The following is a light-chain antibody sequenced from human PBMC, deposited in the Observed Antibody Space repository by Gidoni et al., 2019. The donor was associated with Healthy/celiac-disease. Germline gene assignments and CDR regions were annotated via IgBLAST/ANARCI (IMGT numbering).Light chain of an antibody. CDR3: QQYGSSLSIT. Sequence: DIVFTQSPDTLSLSPGERDTLSCRARQSVSSSNLAWYQQKPGQAPRLLIYGASSRATGIPDRFSGSGSGTDFTLTISRLEPEDFAVYYCQQYGSSLSITFGQGTRLEIK. CDR2: GAS. V-gene: IGKV3-20*01. CDR1: QSVSSSN. J-gene: IGKJ5*01.